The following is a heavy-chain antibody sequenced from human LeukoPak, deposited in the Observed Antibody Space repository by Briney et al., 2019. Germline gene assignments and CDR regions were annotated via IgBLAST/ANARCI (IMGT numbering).Heavy chain of an antibody. J-gene: IGHJ5*02. CDR2: INHSGST. Sequence: PSETLSLTCAVYGGSFSGYYWSWIRQPPGKGLEWIGEINHSGSTNYNPSLKSRITISVDTSKNQFSLKLSSVTAADTAVYYCATETAPDTGGDWFDPWGQGTLVTVSS. CDR3: ATETAPDTGGDWFDP. V-gene: IGHV4-34*01. D-gene: IGHD6-13*01. CDR1: GGSFSGYY.